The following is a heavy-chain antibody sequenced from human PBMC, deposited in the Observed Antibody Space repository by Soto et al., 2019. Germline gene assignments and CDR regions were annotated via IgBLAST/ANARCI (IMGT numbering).Heavy chain of an antibody. J-gene: IGHJ6*02. V-gene: IGHV3-33*01. CDR2: IWYDGNTK. CDR1: GFTFNSYG. Sequence: QMQLVESGGGVVQPGRSLRLSCAASGFTFNSYGFNWVRQAPGKGLEWVAVIWYDGNTKYYADSVKGRFTISRDNFKNTLYLQMNSLTAEDTAVYYCARPLVAPVAGPYYYGMDVWGQGTTVTVSS. D-gene: IGHD6-19*01. CDR3: ARPLVAPVAGPYYYGMDV.